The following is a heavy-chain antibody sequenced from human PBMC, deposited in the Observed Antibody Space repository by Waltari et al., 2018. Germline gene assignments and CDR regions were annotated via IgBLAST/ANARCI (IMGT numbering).Heavy chain of an antibody. D-gene: IGHD3-22*01. J-gene: IGHJ4*02. Sequence: QVQLQESGPGLVKASETLSLTCVVSGGSISSINCWRWIRQPPEKGLEWIGCISGSSRSIHFNPSLKSRVTISTDTSKNQFSLNLNSVTAADTAVYYCVRGGYYEYNSLDVWGRGLLVTVSS. CDR2: ISGSSRSI. CDR1: GGSISSINC. CDR3: VRGGYYEYNSLDV. V-gene: IGHV4-39*07.